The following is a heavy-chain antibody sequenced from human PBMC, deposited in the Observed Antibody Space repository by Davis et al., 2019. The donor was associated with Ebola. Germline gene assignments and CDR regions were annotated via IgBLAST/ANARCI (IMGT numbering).Heavy chain of an antibody. J-gene: IGHJ3*02. CDR1: GFTFSDYY. Sequence: VILGGSLRLSCAASGFTFSDYYMSWIRQAPGKGLEWVSYISSSGSTIYYADSVKGRFTISRDNAKNSLYLQMNSLRAEDTAVYYCAREGFPIAPWAFDIWGQGTMVTVSS. D-gene: IGHD3-10*01. CDR3: AREGFPIAPWAFDI. V-gene: IGHV3-11*01. CDR2: ISSSGSTI.